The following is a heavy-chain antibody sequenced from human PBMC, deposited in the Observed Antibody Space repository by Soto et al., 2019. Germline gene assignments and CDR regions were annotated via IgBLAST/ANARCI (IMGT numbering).Heavy chain of an antibody. D-gene: IGHD5-18*01. CDR3: ASPRNTAMAQAELDY. V-gene: IGHV4-34*01. CDR1: GGSFSGYY. CDR2: INHSGST. J-gene: IGHJ4*02. Sequence: QVQLQQWGAGLLKPSETLSLTCAVYGGSFSGYYWSWIRQPPGKGLEWIGEINHSGSTNYNPSLKSRVTISVDTSKNQFSLKLSSVTAADTAVYYCASPRNTAMAQAELDYRGQGTLVTVSS.